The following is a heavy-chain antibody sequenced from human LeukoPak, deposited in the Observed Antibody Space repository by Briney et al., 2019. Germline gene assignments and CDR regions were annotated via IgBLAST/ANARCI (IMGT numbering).Heavy chain of an antibody. D-gene: IGHD3-10*01. V-gene: IGHV3-53*01. CDR2: IYSGGST. CDR3: ARDSLLWFGGYDPNYCYGMDV. J-gene: IGHJ6*02. Sequence: GSLRLSCAASGFTVSSNYISWVRQAPGEGLGWVSVIYSGGSTYYADSVKGRFTISRDNSKNTLYLQMNSLRAEDTAVYYCARDSLLWFGGYDPNYCYGMDVWGQGTTVTVSS. CDR1: GFTVSSNY.